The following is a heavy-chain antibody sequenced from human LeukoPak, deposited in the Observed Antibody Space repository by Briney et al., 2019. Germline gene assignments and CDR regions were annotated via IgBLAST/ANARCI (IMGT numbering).Heavy chain of an antibody. CDR3: ASHYYDSSGVDY. D-gene: IGHD3-22*01. Sequence: SETLSLTCTVSGDSTSSDRYYGGWVRQPPGKGLEWIGYIYYSGSTNYNPSLKSRVTISVDTSKNQFSLKLSSVTAADTAVYYCASHYYDSSGVDYWGQGTLVTVSS. CDR1: GDSTSSDRYY. V-gene: IGHV4-61*01. CDR2: IYYSGST. J-gene: IGHJ4*02.